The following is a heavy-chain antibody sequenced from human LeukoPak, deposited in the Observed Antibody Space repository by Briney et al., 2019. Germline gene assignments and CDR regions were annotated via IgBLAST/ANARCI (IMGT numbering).Heavy chain of an antibody. J-gene: IGHJ3*02. CDR3: ARRSGSYYDQAFDM. Sequence: GESLKISCKGSGYSFTTYWIGWVRQMPGKGLEWMGIIYPDDSDTRYSPSFQGQVTISADKSTSIAYLQWSSLKASDTAMYYCARRSGSYYDQAFDMWGQGTTVTVSS. D-gene: IGHD1-26*01. CDR2: IYPDDSDT. V-gene: IGHV5-51*01. CDR1: GYSFTTYW.